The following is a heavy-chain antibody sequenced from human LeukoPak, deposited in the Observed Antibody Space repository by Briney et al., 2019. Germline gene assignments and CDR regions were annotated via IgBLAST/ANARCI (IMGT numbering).Heavy chain of an antibody. D-gene: IGHD2-2*01. V-gene: IGHV4-34*01. CDR3: ARGIPAAITNYHYYYMDV. Sequence: SETLSLTCAVYGGSFSGYYWSWLRQPPGKGLEWIGEINHSGSTNYNSSLKSRVTMAVDTSKNQFSLKLSSVTAADTAVYYCARGIPAAITNYHYYYMDVWGKGTTVTVSS. J-gene: IGHJ6*03. CDR1: GGSFSGYY. CDR2: INHSGST.